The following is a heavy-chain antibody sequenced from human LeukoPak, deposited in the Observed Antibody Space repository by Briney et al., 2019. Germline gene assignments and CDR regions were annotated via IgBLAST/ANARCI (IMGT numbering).Heavy chain of an antibody. V-gene: IGHV3-23*01. CDR3: AKKPYSSRTMDV. Sequence: GGSLRLSCAASGFTFSNAWMSWVHQAPGKGLEWVSAISGSGGSTYYADSVKGRFTISRDNSKNTLYLQMNSLRAEDTAVYYCAKKPYSSRTMDVWGQGTTVTVSS. J-gene: IGHJ6*02. CDR1: GFTFSNAW. D-gene: IGHD5-18*01. CDR2: ISGSGGST.